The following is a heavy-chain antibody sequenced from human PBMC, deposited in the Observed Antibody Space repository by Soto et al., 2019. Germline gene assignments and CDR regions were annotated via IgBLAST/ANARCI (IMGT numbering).Heavy chain of an antibody. V-gene: IGHV3-48*02. Sequence: GGSLRLSCAASGCTFISYGMNWVRQAPGKGLEWVSYISSSSSTIYYADSVKGRFTISRDNAKNSLYLQMNSLRDEDTAVYYCARVEGIAVAGTSTGELNVWGQGTLVTVSS. D-gene: IGHD6-19*01. CDR1: GCTFISYG. CDR2: ISSSSSTI. J-gene: IGHJ4*02. CDR3: ARVEGIAVAGTSTGELNV.